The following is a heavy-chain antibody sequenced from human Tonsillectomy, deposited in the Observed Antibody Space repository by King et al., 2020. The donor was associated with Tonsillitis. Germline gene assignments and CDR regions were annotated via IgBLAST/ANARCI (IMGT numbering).Heavy chain of an antibody. V-gene: IGHV3-73*02. CDR3: TRGGDYDSGYYYGMDV. CDR1: GFTFSCAA. D-gene: IGHD4-17*01. CDR2: IRSKANSYAT. J-gene: IGHJ6*02. Sequence: DVQLVESGGGLVQPGGSLTLSCAASGFTFSCAAMHWVRQASGTGLEGGGLIRSKANSYATVYAASVNGRFTVSIDDSKKTAYLQVNSLKTEDTAVYYCTRGGDYDSGYYYGMDVWGQGTTVTVSS.